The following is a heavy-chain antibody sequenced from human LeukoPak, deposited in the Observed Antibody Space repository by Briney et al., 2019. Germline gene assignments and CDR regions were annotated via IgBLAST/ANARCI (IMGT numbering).Heavy chain of an antibody. Sequence: GGSLRLSCAPSGFPFGVYSMNWAGQPPGKGLEWVSYIRSSGYPIHYADSVKGRFTISRDNAKSSVYLQMNSLRDEDTAVYYCVRDPDALDYWGQGTLVTVSS. CDR3: VRDPDALDY. CDR1: GFPFGVYS. CDR2: IRSSGYPI. J-gene: IGHJ4*02. V-gene: IGHV3-48*02.